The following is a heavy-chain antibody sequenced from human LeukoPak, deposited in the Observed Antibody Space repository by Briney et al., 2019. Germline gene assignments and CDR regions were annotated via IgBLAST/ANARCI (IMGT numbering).Heavy chain of an antibody. J-gene: IGHJ5*02. CDR1: GFTFSSYG. CDR2: IRYDGSNK. V-gene: IGHV3-30*02. CDR3: AKRGYSYGSFDP. Sequence: PGGSLRLSCAAPGFTFSSYGMHWVRQAPGKGLEWVAFIRYDGSNKYYADSVKGRFTISRDNSKNTLYLQMNSLRAEDTAVYYCAKRGYSYGSFDPWGQGTLVTVSS. D-gene: IGHD5-18*01.